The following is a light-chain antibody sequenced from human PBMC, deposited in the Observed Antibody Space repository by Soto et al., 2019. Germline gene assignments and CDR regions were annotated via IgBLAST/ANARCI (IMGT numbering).Light chain of an antibody. V-gene: IGKV1-39*01. CDR2: ASS. J-gene: IGKJ5*01. CDR3: QQGYTSAIT. Sequence: DIQMTQSPSSLSASVGDRVTITCRASQSIGKHLNWYQQKPGKAPKFLIYASSSLQSGVPSRFSGSGSGTDFTLTINSLQPEDFATYYCQQGYTSAITFGQGNDWRL. CDR1: QSIGKH.